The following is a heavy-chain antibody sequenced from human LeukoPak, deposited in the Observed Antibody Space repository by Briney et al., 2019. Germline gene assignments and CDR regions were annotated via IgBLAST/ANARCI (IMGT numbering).Heavy chain of an antibody. CDR3: ARDLYGDSPYYYYYGMDV. D-gene: IGHD4-17*01. V-gene: IGHV3-53*01. CDR2: IYSGGST. Sequence: GGSLRLSCAASGFTFSDYYMSWIRQAPGKGLEWVSVIYSGGSTYYADSVKGRFTISRDNSKNTLYLQMNSLRAEDTAVYYCARDLYGDSPYYYYYGMDVWGQGTTVTVSS. CDR1: GFTFSDYY. J-gene: IGHJ6*02.